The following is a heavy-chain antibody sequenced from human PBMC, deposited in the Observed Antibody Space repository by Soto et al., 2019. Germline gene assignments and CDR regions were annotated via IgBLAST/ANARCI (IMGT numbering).Heavy chain of an antibody. CDR2: IYHSGST. Sequence: SETLSLTCTVSGGSISSGGYYWSWIRQHPGKGLEWIGYIYHSGSTYYNPSLKSRVTISVDTSKNQFSLKLSSVTAADTAVYYCARVKRGVVSDWFDPWGQGTLVTVSS. V-gene: IGHV4-31*03. J-gene: IGHJ5*02. CDR3: ARVKRGVVSDWFDP. D-gene: IGHD3-3*01. CDR1: GGSISSGGYY.